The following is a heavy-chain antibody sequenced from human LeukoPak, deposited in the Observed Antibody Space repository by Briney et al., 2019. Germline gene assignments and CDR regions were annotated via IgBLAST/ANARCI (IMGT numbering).Heavy chain of an antibody. CDR1: GGSFSGYY. D-gene: IGHD3-22*01. CDR3: ARAGDYYYDSSGHYYS. J-gene: IGHJ4*02. V-gene: IGHV4-34*01. Sequence: SETLSLTCAVYGGSFSGYYWSWIRQPPGKGLEWIGEINHSGSTNYNPSLKSRVTIPVDTSKNQFSLKLSSVTAADTAVYYCARAGDYYYDSSGHYYSWGQGTLVTVSS. CDR2: INHSGST.